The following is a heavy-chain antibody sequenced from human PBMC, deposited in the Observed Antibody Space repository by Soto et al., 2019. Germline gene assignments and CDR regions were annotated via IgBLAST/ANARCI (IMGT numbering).Heavy chain of an antibody. J-gene: IGHJ4*02. CDR3: ARDLGYYESDGYFDY. D-gene: IGHD3-22*01. V-gene: IGHV3-11*01. CDR1: GFTFSDSY. CDR2: ISGSGSII. Sequence: PGGSLRLSCAASGFTFSDSYMSWIRQAPGKGLEWVSFISGSGSIIYYADSVKGRFTISRDSAKNSLYLQMNSLRAEDTAVYYCARDLGYYESDGYFDYWGQGTLVTVSS.